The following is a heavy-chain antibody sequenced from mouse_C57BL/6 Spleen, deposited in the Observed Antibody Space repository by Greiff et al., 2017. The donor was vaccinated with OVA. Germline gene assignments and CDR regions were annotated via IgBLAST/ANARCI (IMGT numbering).Heavy chain of an antibody. CDR3: ARTYDYDGSFDY. V-gene: IGHV5-4*01. CDR1: GFTFSSYA. CDR2: ISDGGSYT. J-gene: IGHJ2*01. D-gene: IGHD2-4*01. Sequence: EVQVVESGGGLVKPGGSLKLSCAASGFTFSSYAMSWVRQTPEKRLEWVATISDGGSYTYYPDNVKGRFTISRDNAKNNLYLQMSHLKSEDTAMYYCARTYDYDGSFDYWGQGTTLTVSS.